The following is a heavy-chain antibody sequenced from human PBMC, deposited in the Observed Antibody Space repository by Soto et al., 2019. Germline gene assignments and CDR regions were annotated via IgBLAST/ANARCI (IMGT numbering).Heavy chain of an antibody. CDR2: VNHSGGT. CDR1: GWSFNVFY. Sequence: SETLSLTCVVYGWSFNVFYWNWILQAPLKGLEWIGEVNHSGGTKYTPSLKSRVTISVDTSKKQFSLELTSVTAADTAVYYCARGGYYGSGSYLDFDYWGQGTLVTVSS. CDR3: ARGGYYGSGSYLDFDY. J-gene: IGHJ4*02. D-gene: IGHD3-10*01. V-gene: IGHV4-34*01.